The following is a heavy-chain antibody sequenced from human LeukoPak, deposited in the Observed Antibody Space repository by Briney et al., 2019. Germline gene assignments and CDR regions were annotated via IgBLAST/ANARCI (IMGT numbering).Heavy chain of an antibody. J-gene: IGHJ4*02. V-gene: IGHV5-51*01. D-gene: IGHD3-16*02. CDR2: ICPGDSDT. CDR1: GYSFTSYC. CDR3: ARLVTFGGVIAYFDY. Sequence: GESLKISCKGSGYSFTSYCIGWVRQMPGKGLEWMGMICPGDSDTRYSPSFQGQVTISADKSISTASLQWSSLKAPDTAMYYCARLVTFGGVIAYFDYWGQGTLVTVSS.